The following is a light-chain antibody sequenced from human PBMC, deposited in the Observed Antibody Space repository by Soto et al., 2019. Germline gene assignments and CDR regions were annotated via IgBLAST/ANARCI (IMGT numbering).Light chain of an antibody. V-gene: IGLV1-40*01. J-gene: IGLJ3*02. Sequence: QSVLTQPPSVSGAPGQRVTISCTGSSSNIGAGYDVHWYQQLPGTAPKLLIYGNSNRPSGVPDRFSGSKSGTSASLAITGLQAEAEADYYCQSYESSLSGWVFGGGTKLTVL. CDR3: QSYESSLSGWV. CDR2: GNS. CDR1: SSNIGAGYD.